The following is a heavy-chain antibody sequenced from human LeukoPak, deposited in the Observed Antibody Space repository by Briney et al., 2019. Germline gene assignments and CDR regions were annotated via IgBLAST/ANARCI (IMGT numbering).Heavy chain of an antibody. Sequence: ASVKVSCKASGGTFSSYAISWVRQAPGQGLEWMGGIIPTFGTANYAQKFQGRVTITADESTSTAYMELSSLRSEDTAVYYCARDLYSSGWFGYWGQGTLVTVSS. D-gene: IGHD6-19*01. J-gene: IGHJ5*01. CDR2: IIPTFGTA. CDR3: ARDLYSSGWFGY. V-gene: IGHV1-69*13. CDR1: GGTFSSYA.